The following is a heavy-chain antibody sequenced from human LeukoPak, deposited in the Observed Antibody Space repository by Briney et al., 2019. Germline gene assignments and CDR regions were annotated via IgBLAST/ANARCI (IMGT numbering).Heavy chain of an antibody. CDR1: GYSFTSYW. D-gene: IGHD6-19*01. CDR2: IYPGDSDT. CDR3: ARSLAVAGVYAFDY. Sequence: GESLKISCKGSGYSFTSYWIGWVRQMPRKGLEWMGIIYPGDSDTRYSPAFQGQVTISADKSISPAYLQWSSLKASDTAMYYCARSLAVAGVYAFDYWGQGTLVTVSS. J-gene: IGHJ4*02. V-gene: IGHV5-51*01.